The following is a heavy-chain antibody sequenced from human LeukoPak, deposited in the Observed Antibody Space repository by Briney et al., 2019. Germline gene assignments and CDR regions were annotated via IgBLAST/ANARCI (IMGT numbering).Heavy chain of an antibody. CDR3: AREGSWGTDAFDI. D-gene: IGHD3-10*01. Sequence: GASVKVSCKASGYTFISYYMHRVRQAPGQGLEWMGIINPSGGSTSYAQKLQGRVRMTRDTSTSTVYMELSSLRSEDTAMYYCAREGSWGTDAFDIWGQGTMVTVSS. V-gene: IGHV1-46*04. CDR2: INPSGGST. J-gene: IGHJ3*02. CDR1: GYTFISYY.